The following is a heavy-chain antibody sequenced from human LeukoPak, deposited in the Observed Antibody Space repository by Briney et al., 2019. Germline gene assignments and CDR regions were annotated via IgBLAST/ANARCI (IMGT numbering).Heavy chain of an antibody. J-gene: IGHJ4*02. V-gene: IGHV3-23*01. D-gene: IGHD7-27*01. CDR1: GVTFSSYS. CDR3: AKDGGLWVSAHWGDS. CDR2: ITTSDGNT. Sequence: PGGSLRLSCEASGVTFSSYSMNWVRKAPGKGLEWVSTITTSDGNTYYADSVKGRFTVSRDNSKNTLFLQMNSLRAEDTAVYYCAKDGGLWVSAHWGDSWGRGTLVTVSS.